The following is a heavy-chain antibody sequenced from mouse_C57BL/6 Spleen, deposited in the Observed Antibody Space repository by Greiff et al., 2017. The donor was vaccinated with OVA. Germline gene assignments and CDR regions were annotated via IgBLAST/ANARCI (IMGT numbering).Heavy chain of an antibody. CDR3: ARRGIGAWFAY. Sequence: VQLQQSGAELVKPGASVKLSCKASGYTFTSYWMQWVKQRPGQGLEWIGEIDPSDSYTNYNQKFKGKATLTVDTSSSTAYMQLSSLTSEDSAVYYCARRGIGAWFAYWGQGTLVTVSA. V-gene: IGHV1-50*01. J-gene: IGHJ3*01. CDR1: GYTFTSYW. CDR2: IDPSDSYT.